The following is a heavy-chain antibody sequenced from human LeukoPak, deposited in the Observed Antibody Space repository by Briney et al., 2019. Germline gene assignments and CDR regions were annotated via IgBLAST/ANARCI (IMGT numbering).Heavy chain of an antibody. CDR3: ARYFDFWSGYWSLDY. CDR1: GFTFSRHW. J-gene: IGHJ4*02. Sequence: GGSLRLSCAASGFTFSRHWMHWVRQAPGKGLVWVSRINTDGSRTNYADSVKGRFTISRDNARDTLYPQMNSLGAEDTAVYYCARYFDFWSGYWSLDYWGQGTLVTVSS. D-gene: IGHD3-3*01. CDR2: INTDGSRT. V-gene: IGHV3-74*01.